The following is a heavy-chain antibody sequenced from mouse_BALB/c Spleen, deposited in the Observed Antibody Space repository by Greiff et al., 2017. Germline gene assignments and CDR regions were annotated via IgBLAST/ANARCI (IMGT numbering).Heavy chain of an antibody. J-gene: IGHJ3*01. D-gene: IGHD1-2*01. Sequence: EVQLQQSGTVLARPGASVKMSCKASGYTFTSYWLHWVKQRPGQGLEWIGVIYPGNSDTSYNQKFKGKAKLTAVTSTSTAYMELSSLTNEDSAVYYCTPHYYGYGFAYWGQGTLVTVAA. V-gene: IGHV1-5*01. CDR2: IYPGNSDT. CDR1: GYTFTSYW. CDR3: TPHYYGYGFAY.